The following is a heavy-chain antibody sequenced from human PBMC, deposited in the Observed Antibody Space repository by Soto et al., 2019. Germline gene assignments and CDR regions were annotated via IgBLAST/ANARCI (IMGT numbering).Heavy chain of an antibody. CDR1: GYTFTSYC. J-gene: IGHJ5*02. CDR3: ARAPDNYRWFDP. V-gene: IGHV1-18*01. Sequence: GASVKVSCKASGYTFTSYCISWVRHAPGQGLEWMGWISAYNGNTNYAQKLQGRITMTTDTSTSTAYMELRSLRSDDTAVYYCARAPDNYRWFDPWGQGTLVTVSS. D-gene: IGHD4-4*01. CDR2: ISAYNGNT.